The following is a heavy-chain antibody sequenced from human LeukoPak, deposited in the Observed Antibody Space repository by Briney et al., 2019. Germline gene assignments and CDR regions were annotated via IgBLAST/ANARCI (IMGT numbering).Heavy chain of an antibody. Sequence: GGSLRLSCAASGFTVSSNDMSWVRQAPGKGLECVSVIYSGGSTDYADSVKGRLTISRDNSKNTLYLQMNSLRAEDTAVYYCAKPLWFGELLYPDYWGQGTLVTVSS. CDR1: GFTVSSND. CDR3: AKPLWFGELLYPDY. V-gene: IGHV3-53*05. D-gene: IGHD3-10*01. J-gene: IGHJ4*02. CDR2: IYSGGST.